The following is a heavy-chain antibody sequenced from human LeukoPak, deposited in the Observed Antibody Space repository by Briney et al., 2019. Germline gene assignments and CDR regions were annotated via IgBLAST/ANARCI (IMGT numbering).Heavy chain of an antibody. V-gene: IGHV3-33*08. D-gene: IGHD7-27*01. CDR2: IWYDGSNK. J-gene: IGHJ4*02. Sequence: GGSLRLSCAASGFTFSSYGMHWVRQAPGKGLERVAVIWYDGSNKYYADSVKGRFTISRDNSKNTLYLQMNSLRVEDTAVYYCARDARSTNWGNFRFFDCWGQGTLVTVST. CDR3: ARDARSTNWGNFRFFDC. CDR1: GFTFSSYG.